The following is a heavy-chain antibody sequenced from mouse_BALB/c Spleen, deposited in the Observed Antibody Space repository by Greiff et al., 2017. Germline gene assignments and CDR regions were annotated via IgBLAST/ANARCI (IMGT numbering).Heavy chain of an antibody. Sequence: EVKLMESGPGLVKPSQTVSLTCTVTGISITTGNYRWSWIRQFPGNKLEWIGYIYYSGTITYNPSLTSRTTITRDTSKNQFFLEMNSLTAEDTATYYCARDLIYDGYYVKGDYGGQGTTLTVSS. CDR2: IYYSGTI. J-gene: IGHJ2*01. CDR3: ARDLIYDGYYVKGDY. CDR1: GISITTGNYR. D-gene: IGHD2-3*01. V-gene: IGHV3-5*02.